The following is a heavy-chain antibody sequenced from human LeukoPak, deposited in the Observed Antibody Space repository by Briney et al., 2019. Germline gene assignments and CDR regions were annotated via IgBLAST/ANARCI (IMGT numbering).Heavy chain of an antibody. V-gene: IGHV3-23*01. CDR1: GFTFSSYA. J-gene: IGHJ4*02. CDR3: AKGELSSDAFYFDY. Sequence: GGSLRLSCAASGFTFSSYAMSWVHQAPGKGLEWVSVISGSGGSTYYADSVKGRFTISRDNSKNTLYLRMNSLRAEDTAVYYCAKGELSSDAFYFDYWGQGALVTVSS. D-gene: IGHD1-7*01. CDR2: ISGSGGST.